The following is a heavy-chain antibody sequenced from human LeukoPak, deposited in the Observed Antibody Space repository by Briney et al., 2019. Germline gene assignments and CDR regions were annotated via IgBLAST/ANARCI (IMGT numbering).Heavy chain of an antibody. CDR1: GGSISSGGHS. D-gene: IGHD5-12*01. CDR3: ARGSQRGYSGYDHFDY. V-gene: IGHV4-30-2*01. Sequence: SETLSLTCAVSGGSISSGGHSWSWIRQPPGKGQEWIGYIYHSGSTYYNPSLKSRVTISVDRSKNQFSLKLSSVTAADTAVYYCARGSQRGYSGYDHFDYWGQGTLVTVSS. J-gene: IGHJ4*02. CDR2: IYHSGST.